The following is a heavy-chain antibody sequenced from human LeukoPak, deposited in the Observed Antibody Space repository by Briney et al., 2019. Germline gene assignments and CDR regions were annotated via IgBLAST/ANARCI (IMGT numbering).Heavy chain of an antibody. V-gene: IGHV3-64*01. CDR2: ISTTGGRT. CDR3: ARDVGPY. J-gene: IGHJ4*02. D-gene: IGHD2-15*01. CDR1: GFTFRSYA. Sequence: GGSLRLSCAASGFTFRSYAMSWVRQAPGKGLEYVSAISTTGGRTYYVNSVRGRFTISRDNSKNTLYLQMGSLRTEDTAVYYCARDVGPYWGQGTLVTVSS.